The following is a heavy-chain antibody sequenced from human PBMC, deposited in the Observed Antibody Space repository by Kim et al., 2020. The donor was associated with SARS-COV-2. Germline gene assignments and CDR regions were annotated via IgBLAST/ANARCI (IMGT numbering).Heavy chain of an antibody. D-gene: IGHD3-9*01. CDR1: GYTFTSYG. V-gene: IGHV1-18*01. CDR3: ARFAGGTYYDILTGYFSGYGMDI. CDR2: ISAYNGNT. J-gene: IGHJ6*02. Sequence: ASVKVSCKASGYTFTSYGISWVRQAPGQGLEWMGWISAYNGNTNYAQKLQGRVTMTTDTSTSTAYMELRSLRSDDTAVYYCARFAGGTYYDILTGYFSGYGMDIWGQGATGTVSS.